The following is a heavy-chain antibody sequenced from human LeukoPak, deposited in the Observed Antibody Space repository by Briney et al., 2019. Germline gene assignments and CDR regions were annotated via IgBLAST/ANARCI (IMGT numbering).Heavy chain of an antibody. Sequence: GGSLRLSCAGSGFTFDIYAIHWVRQAPGTGLEWVAGIWGGGDDILYAESAKGGFIISRDNCKNTVYMEMKRLRAEDTARYYCARDPRRAITVFGVVIGSYFDYWGQGSLVTVSS. CDR2: IWGGGDDI. CDR1: GFTFDIYA. CDR3: ARDPRRAITVFGVVIGSYFDY. J-gene: IGHJ4*02. D-gene: IGHD3-3*01. V-gene: IGHV3-23*01.